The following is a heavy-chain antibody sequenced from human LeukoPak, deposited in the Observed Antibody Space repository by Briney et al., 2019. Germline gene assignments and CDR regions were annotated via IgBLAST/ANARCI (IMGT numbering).Heavy chain of an antibody. J-gene: IGHJ3*02. CDR1: GGSISSYY. Sequence: SETLSLTCTVSGGSISSYYWSWIRQPPGKGLEWIGYIYYSGSTNYDPSLKSRVTISVDTSKNQFSLKLSSVTAADTAVYYCVRELWYSSSWYKGIDAFDIWGQGTMVTVSS. D-gene: IGHD6-13*01. CDR3: VRELWYSSSWYKGIDAFDI. V-gene: IGHV4-59*01. CDR2: IYYSGST.